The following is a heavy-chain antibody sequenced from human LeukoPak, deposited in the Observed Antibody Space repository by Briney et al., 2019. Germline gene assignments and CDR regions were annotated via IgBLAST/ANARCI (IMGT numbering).Heavy chain of an antibody. CDR3: AKWGDFWTGLNNWYFEL. J-gene: IGHJ2*01. V-gene: IGHV3-23*01. D-gene: IGHD3/OR15-3a*01. Sequence: GGSLRLSCAASGLTFPRYAFAWVRQAPGRGLEWVSAISGSGRDTFYSDSVKGRFTISRDNSKNTHYLQMSSLTVEDTAVYYCAKWGDFWTGLNNWYFELWGRGTLVTVSS. CDR1: GLTFPRYA. CDR2: ISGSGRDT.